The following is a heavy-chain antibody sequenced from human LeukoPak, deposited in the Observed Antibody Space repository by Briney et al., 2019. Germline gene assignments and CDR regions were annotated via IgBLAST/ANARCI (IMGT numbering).Heavy chain of an antibody. V-gene: IGHV1-2*02. CDR1: GYTFTGYY. CDR2: INPNSGGT. D-gene: IGHD3-10*01. Sequence: ASVRVSCKASGYTFTGYYMHWVRQAPGQGLEWMGWINPNSGGTNYAQKFQGRVTMTRDTSISTAYMELSRLRSDDTAVYYCARAVNYGSANDYWGQGTLVTVSS. J-gene: IGHJ4*02. CDR3: ARAVNYGSANDY.